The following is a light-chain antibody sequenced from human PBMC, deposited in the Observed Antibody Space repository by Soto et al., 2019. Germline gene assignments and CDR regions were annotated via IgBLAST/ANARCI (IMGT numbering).Light chain of an antibody. CDR3: SSDTTSNTRQIV. CDR1: SSDVGGYNY. J-gene: IGLJ1*01. Sequence: QSALTQPASVSGSPGQSITISCTGTSSDVGGYNYVSWYQQHPGKAPKFMIYDVSNRPSGVSNRFSGAKSGNTASLTISGLQAEDEADYYCSSDTTSNTRQIVLGTGTKVTVL. CDR2: DVS. V-gene: IGLV2-14*01.